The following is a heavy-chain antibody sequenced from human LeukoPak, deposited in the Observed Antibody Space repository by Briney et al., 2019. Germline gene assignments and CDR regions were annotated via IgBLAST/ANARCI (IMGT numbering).Heavy chain of an antibody. CDR1: GFTFSSYN. Sequence: GGPLRLSCAASGFTFSSYNMNWVRQAPGKGLEWVSTISTGSSYIYYADSVKGRFTISRDNGKNSLYLQMSSLRAEDTAVYYCARSKVAGTSDYWGQGTLVAVSS. D-gene: IGHD6-19*01. CDR3: ARSKVAGTSDY. V-gene: IGHV3-21*01. J-gene: IGHJ4*02. CDR2: ISTGSSYI.